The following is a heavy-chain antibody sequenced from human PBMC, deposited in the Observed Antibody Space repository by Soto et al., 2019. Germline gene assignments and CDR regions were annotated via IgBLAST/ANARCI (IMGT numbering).Heavy chain of an antibody. Sequence: ASVKVSCKASGYTFTSYAMHWVRQAPGQRLEWMGWINAGNGNTKYSQKYQGRVTITRDTSTDTAYMELSSLRSEDTAFFYCATRYYSSSWYQDAFDIWGQGTMVTVSS. V-gene: IGHV1-3*01. CDR1: GYTFTSYA. CDR3: ATRYYSSSWYQDAFDI. CDR2: INAGNGNT. J-gene: IGHJ3*02. D-gene: IGHD6-13*01.